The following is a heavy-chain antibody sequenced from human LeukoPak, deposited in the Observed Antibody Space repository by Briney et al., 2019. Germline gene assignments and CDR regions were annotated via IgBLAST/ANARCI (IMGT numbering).Heavy chain of an antibody. CDR2: INHSGST. V-gene: IGHV4-34*01. Sequence: SETLSLTCAVYGGSFSGYYWSWIRQPPGKGLEWIGEINHSGSTNYNPSLKSRVTISVDTSKNQFSLKLSSVTAADTAMYYCARSGANWFDPWGQGTLVTVSS. CDR1: GGSFSGYY. CDR3: ARSGANWFDP. J-gene: IGHJ5*02.